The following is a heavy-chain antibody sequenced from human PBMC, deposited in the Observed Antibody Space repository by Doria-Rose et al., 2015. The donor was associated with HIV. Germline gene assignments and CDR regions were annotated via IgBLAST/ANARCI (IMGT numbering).Heavy chain of an antibody. CDR2: ICYTGST. Sequence: VQLVESGPGLVKPSKTLSLACSVSGGSISHYYWSWIRQPPGKGLEYIGDICYTGSTNYSPSLKSRVSISIDTSKNKFSLRLSSVTAADTAVYYCARVLSGTYDYWGQGTLVTVSS. CDR3: ARVLSGTYDY. J-gene: IGHJ4*02. D-gene: IGHD1-26*01. CDR1: GGSISHYY. V-gene: IGHV4-59*01.